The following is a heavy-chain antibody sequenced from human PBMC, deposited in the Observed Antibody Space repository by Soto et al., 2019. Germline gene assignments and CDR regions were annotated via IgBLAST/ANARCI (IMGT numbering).Heavy chain of an antibody. CDR3: APGADWFDP. Sequence: LRLSCVASGFTFSNPWMNWVRQAPGKGLEWVGRIKSKSDGGTTDYAAPVKGRFTISRDDSKNTLYLQMNSLKTEDTAVYYCAPGADWFDPWGQGTLVTVSS. J-gene: IGHJ5*02. D-gene: IGHD3-10*01. V-gene: IGHV3-15*07. CDR1: GFTFSNPW. CDR2: IKSKSDGGTT.